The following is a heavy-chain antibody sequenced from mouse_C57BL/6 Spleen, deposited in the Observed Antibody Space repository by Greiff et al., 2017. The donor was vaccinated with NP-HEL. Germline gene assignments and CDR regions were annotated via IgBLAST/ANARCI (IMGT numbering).Heavy chain of an antibody. CDR2: IDPNSGGT. J-gene: IGHJ2*01. CDR1: GYTFTSYW. Sequence: QVQLQQSGAELVKPGASVKLSCKASGYTFTSYWMHWVKQRPGRGLEWIGWIDPNSGGTKYNEKFKSKATLTVDKPSSTAYMQLSSLTSEDSAVYYCARSLDSYYFDYWGQGTTLTVSS. V-gene: IGHV1-72*01. D-gene: IGHD6-2*01. CDR3: ARSLDSYYFDY.